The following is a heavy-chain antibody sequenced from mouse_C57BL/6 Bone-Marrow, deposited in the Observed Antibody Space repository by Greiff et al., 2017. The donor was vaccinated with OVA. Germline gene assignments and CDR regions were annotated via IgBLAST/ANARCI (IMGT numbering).Heavy chain of an antibody. J-gene: IGHJ4*01. V-gene: IGHV14-4*01. CDR1: GFNIKDDY. CDR3: TTRRLRLGAMDY. Sequence: EVKLQESGAELVRPGASVKLSCTASGFNIKDDYMHWVKQRPEQGLEWIGWIDPENGDTEYASKFQGKATITADTSSNTAYLQLSSLTSEDTAVYYCTTRRLRLGAMDYWGQGTSVTVSS. CDR2: IDPENGDT. D-gene: IGHD2-4*01.